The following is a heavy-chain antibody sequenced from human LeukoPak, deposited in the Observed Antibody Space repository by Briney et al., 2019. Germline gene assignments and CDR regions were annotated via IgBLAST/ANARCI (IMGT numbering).Heavy chain of an antibody. Sequence: SETLSLTCTVSGGSLSSSSYSWGRVRQPRGKGLEWIWSIYYSGTTYYNPALNSRVTISVDTSKIQFSLKLSSVAATDKAVYCCAKLRFDFWSGYTHPYFDFWGQGTLVTVSS. D-gene: IGHD3-3*01. CDR3: AKLRFDFWSGYTHPYFDF. V-gene: IGHV4-39*01. CDR1: GGSLSSSSYS. CDR2: IYYSGTT. J-gene: IGHJ4*02.